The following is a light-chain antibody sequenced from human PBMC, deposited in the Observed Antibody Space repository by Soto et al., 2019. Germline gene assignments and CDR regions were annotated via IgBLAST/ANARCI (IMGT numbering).Light chain of an antibody. CDR1: SSDVGSYNL. V-gene: IGLV2-23*03. CDR3: CSYAGSSTFVV. CDR2: EGS. J-gene: IGLJ2*01. Sequence: QSVLTQPASVSGSPGQSITISCTGISSDVGSYNLVSWYQQHPGKAPKLMIYEGSKRPSGVSNRFSGSKSGNTASLTISGLQAEDEADYYCCSYAGSSTFVVFGGGTQLTVL.